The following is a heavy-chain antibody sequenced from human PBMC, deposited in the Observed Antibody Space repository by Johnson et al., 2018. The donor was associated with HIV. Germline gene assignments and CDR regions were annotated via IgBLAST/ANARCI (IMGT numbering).Heavy chain of an antibody. CDR3: AKTIAKNAFDI. Sequence: YWMSWVRQAPGKGLEWVANIKQDGSEEYYVDSVKGRFTISRDNAKNSVYVQMNSLRAEDTAVYYCAKTIAKNAFDIWGQGTMVTVSS. CDR2: IKQDGSEE. CDR1: YW. J-gene: IGHJ3*02. V-gene: IGHV3-7*03. D-gene: IGHD3-9*01.